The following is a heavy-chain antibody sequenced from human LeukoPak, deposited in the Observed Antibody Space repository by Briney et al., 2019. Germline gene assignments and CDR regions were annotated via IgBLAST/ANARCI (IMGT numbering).Heavy chain of an antibody. CDR2: INPNSGGA. CDR1: GYTFTGYY. J-gene: IGHJ4*02. V-gene: IGHV1-2*02. D-gene: IGHD3-16*02. Sequence: GASVKVSCKASGYTFTGYYMHWVRQAPGQGREWMGWINPNSGGANYAQKFQGRVTMTRDTSISTAYMELSRLRSDDTAVYYCARSGSYDKLRGTYLHHPFNYWGQGTLVTVSS. CDR3: ARSGSYDKLRGTYLHHPFNY.